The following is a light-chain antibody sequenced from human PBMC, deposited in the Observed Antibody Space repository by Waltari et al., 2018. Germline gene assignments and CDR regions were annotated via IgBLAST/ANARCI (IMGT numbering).Light chain of an antibody. CDR1: QSVSSN. J-gene: IGKJ2*01. Sequence: EIVMTQFPATLSVSPGERVTVSCRASQSVSSNLAWYQQKPGQAPRLLIYAASTRATGIPARFSGRGSGTEFTLTISSLQSEDFAVYYCQQYNNWPPMYTFGQGTKLEIK. CDR3: QQYNNWPPMYT. V-gene: IGKV3-15*01. CDR2: AAS.